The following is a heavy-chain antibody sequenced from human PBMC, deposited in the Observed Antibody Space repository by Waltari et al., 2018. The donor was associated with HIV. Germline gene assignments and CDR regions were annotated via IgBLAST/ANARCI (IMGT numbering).Heavy chain of an antibody. V-gene: IGHV3-33*01. CDR1: GFTFSSYG. CDR3: ARVLGKGWLDYYYYGMDV. CDR2: IWYDGSNK. J-gene: IGHJ6*02. D-gene: IGHD6-19*01. Sequence: QVQLVESGGGVVQPGRSLRLSCAASGFTFSSYGMHWVRQAPGKGLEWVAVIWYDGSNKYYADSVKGRFTISRDNSKNTLYLQMNSLRAEDTAVYYCARVLGKGWLDYYYYGMDVWGQGTTVTVSS.